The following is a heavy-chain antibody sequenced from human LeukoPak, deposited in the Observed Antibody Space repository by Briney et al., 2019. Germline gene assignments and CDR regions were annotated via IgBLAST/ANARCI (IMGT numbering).Heavy chain of an antibody. CDR2: IYSDGAT. V-gene: IGHV3-66*01. CDR3: ETQGRYVRGIVGDFDF. CDR1: GFAVSSNY. D-gene: IGHD3-10*01. J-gene: IGHJ4*02. Sequence: GGSLRLSCAASGFAVSSNYMSWVRQAPGKGLEWVSIIYSDGATYYKNSVKGRFIISRASSNNTLFLQMNSLRAEDKAVYYCETQGRYVRGIVGDFDFWGQGTLVTVSS.